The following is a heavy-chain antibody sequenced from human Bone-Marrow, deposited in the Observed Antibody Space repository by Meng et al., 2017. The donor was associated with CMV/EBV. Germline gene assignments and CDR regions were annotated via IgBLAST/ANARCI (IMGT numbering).Heavy chain of an antibody. J-gene: IGHJ4*02. CDR3: TSQLTSTDKGVEY. CDR2: MRSKANSYAT. D-gene: IGHD1-1*01. Sequence: GESLKISCAASGFTFSGSAMHWVRQASGKGLEWVGRMRSKANSYATAYAASVKGRFTISRDDSKNTAYLQMNSLKTEDTAVYYCTSQLTSTDKGVEYWGQGTLVTVSS. CDR1: GFTFSGSA. V-gene: IGHV3-73*01.